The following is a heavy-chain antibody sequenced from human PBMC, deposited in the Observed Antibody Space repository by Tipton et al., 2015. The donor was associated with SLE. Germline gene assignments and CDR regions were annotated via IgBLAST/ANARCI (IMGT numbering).Heavy chain of an antibody. J-gene: IGHJ4*02. D-gene: IGHD3-10*01. CDR3: AREGRGSYFDY. Sequence: SLRLSCAASGFTFSGYGMNWVRQAPGKGLQWVSLIYAVGTTYYADSVKGRFTISRENSKNTLYLQMSSLRAEDTAVYYCAREGRGSYFDYWGQGTLVTVSS. CDR2: IYAVGTT. CDR1: GFTFSGYG. V-gene: IGHV3-23*03.